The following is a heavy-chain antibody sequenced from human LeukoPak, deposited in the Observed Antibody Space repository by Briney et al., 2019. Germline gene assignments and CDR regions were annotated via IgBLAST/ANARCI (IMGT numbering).Heavy chain of an antibody. CDR1: GFTVSSNY. CDR2: TYSGGST. D-gene: IGHD6-13*01. J-gene: IGHJ3*02. V-gene: IGHV3-66*04. CDR3: ARLAAAVGDAFDI. Sequence: PGGSLRLSCAASGFTVSSNYMSWVRQAPGKGLEWVSVTYSGGSTYYADSVKGRFTISRDNSKNTLYLQMNSLRAEDTAVYYCARLAAAVGDAFDIWGQGTMVTVSS.